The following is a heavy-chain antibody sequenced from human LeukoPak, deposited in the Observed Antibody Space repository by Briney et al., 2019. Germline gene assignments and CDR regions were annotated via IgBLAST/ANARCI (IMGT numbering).Heavy chain of an antibody. Sequence: PSETLSLTCTVSGGSIISNYWSWIRQPPGKGLEWIGYIYYSGSTNYNHSLKSRVTISGDTSKNPFSLKLSSVTAADTAVYYCASSPGPHAFDIWGQGTMVTVSS. J-gene: IGHJ3*02. CDR1: GGSIISNY. CDR3: ASSPGPHAFDI. V-gene: IGHV4-59*01. CDR2: IYYSGST.